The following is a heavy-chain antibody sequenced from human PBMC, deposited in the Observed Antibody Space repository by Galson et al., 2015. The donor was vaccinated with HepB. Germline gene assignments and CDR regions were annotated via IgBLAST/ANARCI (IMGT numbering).Heavy chain of an antibody. V-gene: IGHV1-18*04. CDR2: ISAYNGHT. CDR3: ARDLGGYYDSSGYSDH. J-gene: IGHJ4*02. D-gene: IGHD3-22*01. Sequence: SVKVSCKASGYSFTTYGISWVRQAPGQGLEWMGWISAYNGHTNYGQELQGRVTMTTDTSTSTAYMELRSLRSDDTAMYYCARDLGGYYDSSGYSDHWGRGTLVTVSS. CDR1: GYSFTTYG.